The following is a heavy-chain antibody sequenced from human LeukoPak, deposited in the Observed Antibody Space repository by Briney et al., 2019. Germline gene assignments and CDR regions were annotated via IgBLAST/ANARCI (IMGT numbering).Heavy chain of an antibody. D-gene: IGHD2-15*01. Sequence: GGSLRLSCAASGFTSSSYGMHWVRQAPGKGLEWVAFIRYDGSNKYYADSVKGRFTISRDNAKNTLYLQMNSLRAEDTAVYYCAYSGRGINFDYWGQGTLVTVSS. J-gene: IGHJ4*02. CDR3: AYSGRGINFDY. CDR1: GFTSSSYG. V-gene: IGHV3-30*02. CDR2: IRYDGSNK.